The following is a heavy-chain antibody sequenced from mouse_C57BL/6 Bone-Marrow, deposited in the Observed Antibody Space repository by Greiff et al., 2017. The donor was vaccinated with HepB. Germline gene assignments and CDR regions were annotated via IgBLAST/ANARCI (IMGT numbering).Heavy chain of an antibody. CDR3: AREGDDYDGFAY. V-gene: IGHV2-6*03. Sequence: QVQLKESGPGLVAPSQCLSITCTVSGFSLTSYGVHWVRQPPGKGLEWLVVIWSDGSTTYNSALKSRLSISKDNSKSQVFLKMNSLQTDDTAMYYCAREGDDYDGFAYWGQGTLVTVSA. J-gene: IGHJ3*01. D-gene: IGHD2-4*01. CDR2: IWSDGST. CDR1: GFSLTSYG.